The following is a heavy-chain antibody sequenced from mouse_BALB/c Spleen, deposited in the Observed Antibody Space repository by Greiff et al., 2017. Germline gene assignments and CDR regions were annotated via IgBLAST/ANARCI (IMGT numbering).Heavy chain of an antibody. CDR1: GFTFNTYA. D-gene: IGHD1-2*01. Sequence: VQVVESGGGLVQPKGSLKLSCAASGFTFNTYAMNWVRQAPGMGLEWVARIRSKSNNFATYYADSVKDRFAISRDDSQSMLYLQMNNMQTEDTAMYYCVRHLSYYGADGGRGTLVTVSA. J-gene: IGHJ3*01. CDR3: VRHLSYYGAD. CDR2: IRSKSNNFAT. V-gene: IGHV10-1*02.